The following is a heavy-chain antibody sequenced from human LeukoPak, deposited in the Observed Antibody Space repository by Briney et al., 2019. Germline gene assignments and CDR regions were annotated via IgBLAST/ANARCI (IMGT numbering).Heavy chain of an antibody. CDR1: GGSISSYY. CDR2: IYYSGST. J-gene: IGHJ4*02. Sequence: SETLSLTCTVSGGSISSYYWSWIRQSPGRGLEWLGYIYYSGSTNYNPSLMGRVTMSVDTSKNNFSLKLSSVTTADTAVCYCARVVGHDSSGYYAGDFDYWGQGTLVTVSS. V-gene: IGHV4-59*01. CDR3: ARVVGHDSSGYYAGDFDY. D-gene: IGHD3-22*01.